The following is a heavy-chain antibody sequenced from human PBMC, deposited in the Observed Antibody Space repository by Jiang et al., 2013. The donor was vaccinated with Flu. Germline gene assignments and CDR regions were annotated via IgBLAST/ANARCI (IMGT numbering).Heavy chain of an antibody. Sequence: TLSLTCTVSGDSVANNNFYWAWIRQPPGKGLEWIASIYYTGSTYYTPSLRSRATISVDTSKNQFSLRLTSVTAADTAIYYCAKYPTIAARPFDSWGQGTLVTVSS. V-gene: IGHV4-39*07. CDR1: GDSVANNNFY. CDR3: AKYPTIAARPFDS. J-gene: IGHJ4*02. D-gene: IGHD6-6*01. CDR2: IYYTGST.